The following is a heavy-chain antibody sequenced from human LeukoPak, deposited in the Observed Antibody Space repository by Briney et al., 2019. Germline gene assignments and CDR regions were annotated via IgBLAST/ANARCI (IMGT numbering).Heavy chain of an antibody. J-gene: IGHJ5*02. CDR2: IYYSGST. CDR1: GGSISSYY. Sequence: PSETLSLTCTVSGGSISSYYWSWIRQPPGKGLEWIGYIYYSGSTNYNPSLKSRVTISLDTSRNQFSLTLYSVTAADTAVYYCARDFYDSTGYYGKWTWFDPWGQGTLVTVSA. D-gene: IGHD3-22*01. V-gene: IGHV4-59*12. CDR3: ARDFYDSTGYYGKWTWFDP.